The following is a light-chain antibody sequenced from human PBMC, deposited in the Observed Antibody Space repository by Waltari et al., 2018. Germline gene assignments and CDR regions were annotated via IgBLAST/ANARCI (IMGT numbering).Light chain of an antibody. CDR1: ASNIGNNV. V-gene: IGLV1-44*01. J-gene: IGLJ3*02. CDR3: AAWDDSLNGRWV. CDR2: RSD. Sequence: QSVLTQPPSASGTPGQGVTISCSGGASNIGNNVVNWYQQVPGKAPNLLIYRSDRRPAGVPGRFSGSKSGTSASLAISGLQSEDEADYYCAAWDDSLNGRWVFGGGTKVTVL.